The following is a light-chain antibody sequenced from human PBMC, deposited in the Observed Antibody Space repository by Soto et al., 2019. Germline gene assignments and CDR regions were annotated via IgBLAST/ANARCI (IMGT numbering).Light chain of an antibody. CDR3: QQFSDWPPYT. CDR1: QNVFTN. J-gene: IGKJ2*01. Sequence: ETVMTQSPATLSVSPGERATLSCRASQNVFTNVAWYQQKPGQAPRLLIYRASTRATGVPASFSGSGSGTEFTLSISSLQSEDFALYFCQQFSDWPPYTFGQGTKLEIK. V-gene: IGKV3-15*01. CDR2: RAS.